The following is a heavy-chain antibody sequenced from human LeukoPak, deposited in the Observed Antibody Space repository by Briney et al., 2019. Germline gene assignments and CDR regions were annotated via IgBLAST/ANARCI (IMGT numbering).Heavy chain of an antibody. CDR3: ARELRYFDWLYYGMDV. CDR2: IIPIFGTA. Sequence: ASVKVSFKASGGTFSSYAISWVRQAPGQGLEWMGGIIPIFGTANYAQKFQGRVTITADESTSTAYMELSSLRSEDTAVYYCARELRYFDWLYYGMDVWGQGTTVTVSS. D-gene: IGHD3-9*01. CDR1: GGTFSSYA. J-gene: IGHJ6*02. V-gene: IGHV1-69*13.